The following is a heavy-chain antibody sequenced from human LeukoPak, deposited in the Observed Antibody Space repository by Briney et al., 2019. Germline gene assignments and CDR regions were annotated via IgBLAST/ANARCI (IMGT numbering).Heavy chain of an antibody. V-gene: IGHV1-2*02. CDR1: GYTFTGYY. CDR2: INPNSGGT. J-gene: IGHJ4*02. CDR3: ARDPGRYDFWSCYYGYYFDY. Sequence: ASVKVSCKASGYTFTGYYMHWVRQAPGQGLEWMGWINPNSGGTNYAQKFQGRVTMTRDTSISTAYMELSRLRSDDTAVYYCARDPGRYDFWSCYYGYYFDYWGQGTLVTVSS. D-gene: IGHD3-3*01.